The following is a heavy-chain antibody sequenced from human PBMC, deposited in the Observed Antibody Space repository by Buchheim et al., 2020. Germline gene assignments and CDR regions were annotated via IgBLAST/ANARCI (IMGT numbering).Heavy chain of an antibody. CDR1: GGSISRTIYY. D-gene: IGHD3-16*01. J-gene: IGHJ4*02. CDR2: IYHDGSS. CDR3: ASPFTSSYDFDY. V-gene: IGHV4-39*01. Sequence: QLQLQESGPGLVKPSETLSLTCSVSGGSISRTIYYWGWIRQPPGKGLEWIGSIYHDGSSYYNPSLKSRVTSSEDTSKNQFFLKLSSVTAADTAVYYCASPFTSSYDFDYWGQGTL.